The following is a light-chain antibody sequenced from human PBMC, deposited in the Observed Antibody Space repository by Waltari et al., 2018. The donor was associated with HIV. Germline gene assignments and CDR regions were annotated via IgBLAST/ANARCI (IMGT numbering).Light chain of an antibody. J-gene: IGKJ1*01. CDR1: QSVSSN. CDR3: QQYNNWPGT. CDR2: GAS. V-gene: IGKV3-15*01. Sequence: EIVMTQSPATLSVSPGERATLSCRASQSVSSNLAWYQQKPGQAPRLLIYGASTRATGIPARFSGSGPGTEFTLTISSLQSEDFAVYYCQQYNNWPGTFGQGTKVEIK.